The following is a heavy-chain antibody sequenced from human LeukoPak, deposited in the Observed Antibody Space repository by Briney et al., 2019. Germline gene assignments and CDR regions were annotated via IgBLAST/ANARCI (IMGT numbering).Heavy chain of an antibody. V-gene: IGHV4-59*12. CDR3: ARGVSSSWYRDYMDV. Sequence: SETLSLTCTVSGGSISNYYWSWIRQPPGKGLEWIGYIYYSGSTNYNPSLKSRVTMSVDTSKNQFSLKLSSVTAADTAVYYCARGVSSSWYRDYMDVWGKGTTVTISS. D-gene: IGHD6-13*01. J-gene: IGHJ6*03. CDR1: GGSISNYY. CDR2: IYYSGST.